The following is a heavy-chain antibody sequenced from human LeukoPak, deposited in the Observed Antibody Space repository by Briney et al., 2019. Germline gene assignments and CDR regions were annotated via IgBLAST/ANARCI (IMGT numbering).Heavy chain of an antibody. V-gene: IGHV4-59*08. CDR1: GDSITSYY. D-gene: IGHD3-10*01. Sequence: PSETLSLTCNVSGDSITSYYWSWIRQSPGKGLEWIGYINYGGNSDYNPSLNSRVTISVNRSKKQVSLKMRSMTAADTAVYYCARLDCISNTCYNYWAPGALVTVSS. CDR3: ARLDCISNTCYNY. CDR2: INYGGNS. J-gene: IGHJ4*02.